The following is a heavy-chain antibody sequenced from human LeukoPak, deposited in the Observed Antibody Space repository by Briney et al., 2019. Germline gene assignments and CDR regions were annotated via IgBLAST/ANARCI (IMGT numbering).Heavy chain of an antibody. J-gene: IGHJ4*02. CDR1: GGSISSYY. Sequence: PSETLSLTCTVSGGSISSYYWSWIRQPPGKGLEWIGYIYYSGSTNYNPSLKSRVTISVDTSKNQFSLKLSSVTAADTAVYYCARLLPSMVHYFDYWGQGTLVTVSS. CDR2: IYYSGST. CDR3: ARLLPSMVHYFDY. D-gene: IGHD3-10*01. V-gene: IGHV4-59*01.